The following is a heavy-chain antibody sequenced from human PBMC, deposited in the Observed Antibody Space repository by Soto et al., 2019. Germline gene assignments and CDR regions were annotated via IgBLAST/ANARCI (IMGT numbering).Heavy chain of an antibody. CDR2: ISPYNGHT. CDR3: ARDHPFIVATMSIDF. J-gene: IGHJ4*02. D-gene: IGHD5-12*01. V-gene: IGHV1-18*01. Sequence: QVQLAQSGGEVKKLGASLKVSRKASGYTFTNYGISWVRQAPGQGLEWMGWISPYNGHTNSAQKFQDRMSMTTDTSTATAYMELRSLRTDDTAVYYCARDHPFIVATMSIDFWGQGTLVSVSS. CDR1: GYTFTNYG.